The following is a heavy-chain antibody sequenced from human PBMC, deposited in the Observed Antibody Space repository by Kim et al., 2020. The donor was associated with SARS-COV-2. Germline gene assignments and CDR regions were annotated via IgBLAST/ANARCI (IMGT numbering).Heavy chain of an antibody. V-gene: IGHV3-23*01. J-gene: IGHJ2*01. Sequence: GGSLRLSCVASGFTFSSSAMSWVRQAPGKGLEWVSIIFGIGHGTYYADSVKGRFIVSRDNSKNTLYLQMNNLRADDTAIYYCARNVHVTIVTFLWYFDLWGRGTSVTVSS. D-gene: IGHD1-1*01. CDR3: ARNVHVTIVTFLWYFDL. CDR2: IFGIGHGT. CDR1: GFTFSSSA.